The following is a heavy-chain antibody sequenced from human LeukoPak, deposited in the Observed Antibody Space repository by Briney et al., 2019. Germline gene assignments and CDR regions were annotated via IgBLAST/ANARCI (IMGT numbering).Heavy chain of an antibody. CDR2: IYYSGST. CDR3: ARQPPYGSGNER. D-gene: IGHD3-10*01. J-gene: IGHJ4*02. CDR1: GGSISSSSYY. Sequence: KPSETLSLTCTVPGGSISSSSYYWGWIRQPPGKGLEWIGSIYYSGSTYYNPSLKSRVTISVDTSKNQFSLKLSSVTAADTAVYYCARQPPYGSGNERWGQGTLVTVSS. V-gene: IGHV4-39*01.